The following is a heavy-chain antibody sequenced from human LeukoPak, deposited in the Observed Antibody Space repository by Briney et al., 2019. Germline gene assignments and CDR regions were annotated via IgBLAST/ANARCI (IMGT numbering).Heavy chain of an antibody. J-gene: IGHJ4*02. Sequence: ASVKVSCKASGYTFTGYYMHWVRQAPGQGLEWMGWINPNSGGTNYAQKFQGRVTITADESTSTAYMELSSLRSEDTVVYYCARRSITMVRGVITPPFDYWGQGTLVTVSS. V-gene: IGHV1-2*01. CDR3: ARRSITMVRGVITPPFDY. CDR1: GYTFTGYY. CDR2: INPNSGGT. D-gene: IGHD3-10*01.